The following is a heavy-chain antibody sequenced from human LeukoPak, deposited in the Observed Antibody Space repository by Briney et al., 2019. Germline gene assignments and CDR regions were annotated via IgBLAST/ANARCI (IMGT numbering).Heavy chain of an antibody. CDR1: GFAVRSNY. CDR2: IFNDGST. J-gene: IGHJ4*02. V-gene: IGHV3-66*01. CDR3: ARDPGGDNAY. D-gene: IGHD4-17*01. Sequence: GGSLRLSCAASGFAVRSNYMSWVRQAPGKGLEWVSLIFNDGSTYYADSVKARFTISRDNSMDTLYLQMNSLRVEDTAVYYCARDPGGDNAYWGQGTLVTVSS.